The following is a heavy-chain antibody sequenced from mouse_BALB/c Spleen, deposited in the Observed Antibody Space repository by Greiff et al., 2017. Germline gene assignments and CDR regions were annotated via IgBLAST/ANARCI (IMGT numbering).Heavy chain of an antibody. CDR3: ARVGRWLLYFDY. CDR2: INPSNGRT. D-gene: IGHD2-3*01. V-gene: IGHV1S81*02. J-gene: IGHJ2*01. CDR1: GYTFTSYW. Sequence: VQLQQSGTVLARPGASVKLSCKASGYTFTSYWMHWVKQRPGQGLEWIGEINPSNGRTNYNEKFKSKATLTVDKSSSTAYMQLSSLTSEDSAVYYCARVGRWLLYFDYWGQGTTLTVSS.